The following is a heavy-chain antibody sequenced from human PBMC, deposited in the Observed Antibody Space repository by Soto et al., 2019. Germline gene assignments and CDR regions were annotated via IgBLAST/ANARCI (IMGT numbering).Heavy chain of an antibody. CDR2: IVVGSGNT. D-gene: IGHD4-17*01. CDR3: AAPDYGDYWYFDL. CDR1: GFPFSKSD. V-gene: IGHV1-58*01. J-gene: IGHJ2*01. Sequence: QMQLVQSGPEVKKPGTSVKVSCKASGFPFSKSDVQWVRQARGQRLEWIGGIVVGSGNTNYAQKLQERVTITRDMSTSTVYRELSGLRSEDTAVYYCAAPDYGDYWYFDLWGRGTLVTVSP.